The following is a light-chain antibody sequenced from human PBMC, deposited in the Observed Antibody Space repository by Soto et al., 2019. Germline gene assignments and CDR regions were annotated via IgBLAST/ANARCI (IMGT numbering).Light chain of an antibody. CDR2: TGS. V-gene: IGKV1-12*01. CDR1: QGISSW. J-gene: IGKJ4*01. Sequence: DIPMTQSPSSVSASVGDRVSITCRASQGISSWLAWYQQKPGRAPKLLIYTGSSLQSGVPSRFSCTGSGTEFTLTISSLQPEDVATYYCQQANSVPLTFGGGTKVEIQ. CDR3: QQANSVPLT.